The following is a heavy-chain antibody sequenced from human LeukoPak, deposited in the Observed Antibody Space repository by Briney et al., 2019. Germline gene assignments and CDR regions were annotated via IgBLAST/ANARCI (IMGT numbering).Heavy chain of an antibody. V-gene: IGHV4-39*01. CDR2: IYYSRST. D-gene: IGHD2-2*01. J-gene: IGHJ4*02. CDR1: GGSISSSSYY. Sequence: PSETLSLTCTVSGGSISSSSYYWGWIRQPPGKGLEWIGSIYYSRSTYYNPSLKSRVTISVDTSKNQFSLKLSSVTAADTAVYYCASTRVVPAAPFDYWGQGTLVTVSS. CDR3: ASTRVVPAAPFDY.